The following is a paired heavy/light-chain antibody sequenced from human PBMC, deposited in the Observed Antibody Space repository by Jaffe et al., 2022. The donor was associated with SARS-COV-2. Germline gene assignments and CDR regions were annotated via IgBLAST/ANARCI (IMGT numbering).Light chain of an antibody. V-gene: IGKV3-11*01. Sequence: EIVLTQSPATLSLSPGERATLSCRASQSVKTYVAWYQHKPGQAPRLLIYDASNRAAGIPARFSGSGSGTDFTLTISGLEPEDFAVYFCQQHTSRTPPYTFGQGTKLELK. J-gene: IGKJ2*01. CDR1: QSVKTY. CDR2: DAS. CDR3: QQHTSRTPPYT.
Heavy chain of an antibody. D-gene: IGHD3-22*01. J-gene: IGHJ5*02. Sequence: QLQLHESGPGLVRPSETLSLTCSVSGGSISSYYWNWIRQTPGKGLEWIGHVHFTGTTNHNPSLKTRVTMSVDRSKNQFSLKLNSVTAADTAVYFCARGNYYDSDDSSKHGDYFDAWGQGTLVTVSS. CDR3: ARGNYYDSDDSSKHGDYFDA. V-gene: IGHV4-59*01. CDR1: GGSISSYY. CDR2: VHFTGTT.